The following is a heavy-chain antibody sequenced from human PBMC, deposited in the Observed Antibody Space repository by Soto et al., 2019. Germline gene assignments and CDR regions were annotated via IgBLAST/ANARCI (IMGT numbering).Heavy chain of an antibody. V-gene: IGHV4-59*01. CDR3: ARYRREAVAGYTPDN. D-gene: IGHD6-13*01. CDR1: GGSISSNY. Sequence: TLSLTCTVSGGSISSNYWTWIRQPPGKGLEWIGYVYNSGSTNYNPSLKSRVTISEDTSKSQFSLKVNSMTAADTAVYYCARYRREAVAGYTPDNWGQGILVTVS. J-gene: IGHJ4*02. CDR2: VYNSGST.